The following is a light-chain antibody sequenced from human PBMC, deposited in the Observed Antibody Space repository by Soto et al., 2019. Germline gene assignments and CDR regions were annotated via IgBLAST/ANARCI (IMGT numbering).Light chain of an antibody. CDR2: EVS. CDR3: SSYTSISTLV. CDR1: SSDVGGYNY. V-gene: IGLV2-14*01. J-gene: IGLJ1*01. Sequence: QSALTQPASVSGSPGQSITISCTGTSSDVGGYNYVSWYQQHPGKAPKLMIYEVSNRPSGVSNRFSGSKSGNTASLTISGLQAEDEADYYCSSYTSISTLVFGTGTKVTAL.